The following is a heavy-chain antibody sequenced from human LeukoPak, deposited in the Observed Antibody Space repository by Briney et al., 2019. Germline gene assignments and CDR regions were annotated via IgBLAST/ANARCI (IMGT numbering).Heavy chain of an antibody. Sequence: PGGSLRLSCAASGFTVSSSYMSWVRQAPGKGLEWVSIIYSGGPTYYADSVRGRFTISRDNSKNTLYLQMSSLRAEDTALYYCARVRIAASGTDAFDIWGQGTVVTVSS. CDR3: ARVRIAASGTDAFDI. D-gene: IGHD6-13*01. CDR1: GFTVSSSY. J-gene: IGHJ3*02. CDR2: IYSGGPT. V-gene: IGHV3-66*01.